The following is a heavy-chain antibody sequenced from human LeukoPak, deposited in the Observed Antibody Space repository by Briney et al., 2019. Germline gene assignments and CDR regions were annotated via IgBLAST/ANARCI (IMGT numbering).Heavy chain of an antibody. D-gene: IGHD1-26*01. J-gene: IGHJ5*02. V-gene: IGHV1-69*04. CDR1: GGTFSSYA. CDR3: AREWELLWYRWFDP. Sequence: GASVKVSCKASGGTFSSYAISWVRQAPGQGLEWMGRIIPILGIANYAQKFQGRVTITADKSTSTAYMELSSLRSEDTAVYYCAREWELLWYRWFDPWGQGTLVTVSS. CDR2: IIPILGIA.